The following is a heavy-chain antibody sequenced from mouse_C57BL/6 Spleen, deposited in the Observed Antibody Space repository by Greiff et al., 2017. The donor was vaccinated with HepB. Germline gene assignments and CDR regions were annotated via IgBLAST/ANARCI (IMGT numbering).Heavy chain of an antibody. Sequence: EVQRVESGAELVKPGASVKLSCTASGFNIKDYYMHWVKQRTEQGLEWIGRIDPEDGETKYAQKFQGKATITADTSSNTAYLQLSSLTSEDTAVYYCVPIYYYGSSYVDYWGQGTTLTVSS. CDR2: IDPEDGET. CDR1: GFNIKDYY. J-gene: IGHJ2*01. CDR3: VPIYYYGSSYVDY. D-gene: IGHD1-1*01. V-gene: IGHV14-2*01.